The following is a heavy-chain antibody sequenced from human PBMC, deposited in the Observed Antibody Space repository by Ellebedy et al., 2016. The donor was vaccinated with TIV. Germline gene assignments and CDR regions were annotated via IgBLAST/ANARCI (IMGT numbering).Heavy chain of an antibody. CDR1: GSSFTSYW. J-gene: IGHJ5*02. Sequence: GESLKISXKGSGSSFTSYWIGWVRQMPGKGLEWMGIIYPGDSDTRYSPSFQGQVTISADKSISTAYLQWSSLKASDTAMYYCARHGRRDSGSQEGDPWGQGTLVTVSS. V-gene: IGHV5-51*01. CDR2: IYPGDSDT. CDR3: ARHGRRDSGSQEGDP. D-gene: IGHD1-26*01.